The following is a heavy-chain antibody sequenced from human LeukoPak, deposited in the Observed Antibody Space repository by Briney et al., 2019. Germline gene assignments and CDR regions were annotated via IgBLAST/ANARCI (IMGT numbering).Heavy chain of an antibody. CDR2: TSGSGST. CDR3: AREVEMARQFDY. D-gene: IGHD5-24*01. J-gene: IGHJ4*02. Sequence: SETLSLTCTVSGASIGSHYWSWIRQPAGKGLEWIGRTSGSGSTNYNPSLQSRVTMSLDTSRNQLSLKLSSVTAADTALYYCAREVEMARQFDYWGQGTLVTVSS. CDR1: GASIGSHY. V-gene: IGHV4-4*07.